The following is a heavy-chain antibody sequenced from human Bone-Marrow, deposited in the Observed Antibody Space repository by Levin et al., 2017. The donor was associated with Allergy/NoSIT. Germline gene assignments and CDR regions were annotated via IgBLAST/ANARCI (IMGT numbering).Heavy chain of an antibody. Sequence: GGSLRLSCAASGFTFSSYAMHWVRQAPGKGLEWVAVISYDGSNKYYADSVKGRFTISRDNSKNTLYLQMNSLRAEDTAVYYCARLGIAAAGPSWGQGTLVTVSS. J-gene: IGHJ4*02. CDR1: GFTFSSYA. V-gene: IGHV3-30*04. CDR2: ISYDGSNK. D-gene: IGHD6-13*01. CDR3: ARLGIAAAGPS.